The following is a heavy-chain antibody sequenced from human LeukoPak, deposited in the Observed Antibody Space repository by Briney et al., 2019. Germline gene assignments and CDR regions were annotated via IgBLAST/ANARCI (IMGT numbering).Heavy chain of an antibody. D-gene: IGHD5-24*01. Sequence: ASVKVSCKSSRYNFIDYYMNWVRQAPGQGLEWMGWINPNSGGTLYAQKFQGRVTMTRDTSINTAYMEISSLTSDDTAVYYCARDPTRDGWPTEPYFDYWGQGTLVTVSS. V-gene: IGHV1-2*02. CDR3: ARDPTRDGWPTEPYFDY. CDR2: INPNSGGT. CDR1: RYNFIDYY. J-gene: IGHJ4*02.